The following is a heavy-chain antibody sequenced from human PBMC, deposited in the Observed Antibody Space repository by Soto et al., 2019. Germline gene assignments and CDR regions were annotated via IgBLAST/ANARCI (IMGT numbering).Heavy chain of an antibody. Sequence: EVHLLESGGGLVQPGGSLRLSCAASGFTFSSYAMSWVRQAPGKGLEWVSTISGSGGTTYYADFVKGRFTISRDNSKNTLYLQMNSLRAEDTAIYYCAKNKETGTTGGLGYWGQGTLVTVSS. CDR2: ISGSGGTT. J-gene: IGHJ4*02. CDR1: GFTFSSYA. D-gene: IGHD1-1*01. V-gene: IGHV3-23*01. CDR3: AKNKETGTTGGLGY.